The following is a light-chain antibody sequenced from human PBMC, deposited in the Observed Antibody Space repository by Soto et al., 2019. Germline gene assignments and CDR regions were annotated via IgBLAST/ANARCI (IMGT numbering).Light chain of an antibody. CDR2: GAS. J-gene: IGKJ1*01. Sequence: EIVLTQSPATLSLSPGERATLSCRASQSVTSNYLAWYQQKPGQAPRLLIYGASSRATGSPHRFSGSGSGTDFTLTISRLEPEDFAVYYCQQYGSSRTFGQGTKVDIK. V-gene: IGKV3-20*01. CDR3: QQYGSSRT. CDR1: QSVTSNY.